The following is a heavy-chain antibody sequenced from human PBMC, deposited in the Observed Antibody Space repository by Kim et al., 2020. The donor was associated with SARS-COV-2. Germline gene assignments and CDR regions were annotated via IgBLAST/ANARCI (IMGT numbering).Heavy chain of an antibody. CDR2: ISYDGSNK. V-gene: IGHV3-30-3*01. Sequence: GGSLRLSCAASGFTFSTYAMHWVRQAPGKGLEWMASISYDGSNKFYADSVKGRFTISRDNSMNTVYLQMNSLRAEDTAVYYCARAAGGIYSSSGSYWGQGTLITVSS. J-gene: IGHJ4*02. CDR1: GFTFSTYA. D-gene: IGHD6-6*01. CDR3: ARAAGGIYSSSGSY.